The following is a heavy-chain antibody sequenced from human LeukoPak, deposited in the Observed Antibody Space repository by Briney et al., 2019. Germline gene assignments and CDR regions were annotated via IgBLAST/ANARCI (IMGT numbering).Heavy chain of an antibody. V-gene: IGHV3-23*01. CDR2: ISDHGGST. Sequence: GGTLRLSCAASGFTFSNYGMSWVRQTPGKGLEWVSGISDHGGSTYYADSVKGRFTISRDNAKNSLYLQMNSLRAEDTAVYYCAELGITMIGGVWGKGTTVTISS. J-gene: IGHJ6*04. CDR1: GFTFSNYG. D-gene: IGHD3-10*02. CDR3: AELGITMIGGV.